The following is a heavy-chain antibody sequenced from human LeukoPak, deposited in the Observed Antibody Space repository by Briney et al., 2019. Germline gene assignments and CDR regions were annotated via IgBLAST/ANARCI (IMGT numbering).Heavy chain of an antibody. Sequence: PSETLSLTCTVSGGSICGSSYFWGWIRQPPGKGLEWIGSIYYSGSTYYNPSLKSRVTISVDTSRNQFSLKLSSVTAADTAVYYCAGSYQRWLQFLVWGQGTLVTVSS. V-gene: IGHV4-39*01. CDR1: GGSICGSSYF. D-gene: IGHD5-24*01. CDR3: AGSYQRWLQFLV. CDR2: IYYSGST. J-gene: IGHJ4*02.